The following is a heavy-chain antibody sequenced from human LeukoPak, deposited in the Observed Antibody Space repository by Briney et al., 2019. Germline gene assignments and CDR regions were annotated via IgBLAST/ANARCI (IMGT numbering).Heavy chain of an antibody. CDR2: ISSSSSYI. D-gene: IGHD6-13*01. J-gene: IGHJ2*01. Sequence: PGGSLRLSCAASGFTFSSYSMNRVRQAPGKGLEWVSSISSSSSYIYYADSVKGRFTISRDNAKNSLYLQMNSLRAEDTAVYYCAKGPGLGAGKRYLDLWGRGTLVIVSS. V-gene: IGHV3-21*01. CDR3: AKGPGLGAGKRYLDL. CDR1: GFTFSSYS.